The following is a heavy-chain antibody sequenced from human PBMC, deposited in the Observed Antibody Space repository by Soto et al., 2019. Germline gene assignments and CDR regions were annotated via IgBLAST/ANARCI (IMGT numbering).Heavy chain of an antibody. CDR3: AKDRDYVYYFDY. CDR2: ISYDGSNK. CDR1: GFTFSSYG. J-gene: IGHJ4*02. V-gene: IGHV3-30*18. D-gene: IGHD4-17*01. Sequence: GGSLRLSCAASGFTFSSYGMHWVRQAPGKGLEWVAVISYDGSNKYYADSVKGRFTISRDNSKNTLYLQMNSLRAEDTAVYYCAKDRDYVYYFDYWGQGTLVTVSS.